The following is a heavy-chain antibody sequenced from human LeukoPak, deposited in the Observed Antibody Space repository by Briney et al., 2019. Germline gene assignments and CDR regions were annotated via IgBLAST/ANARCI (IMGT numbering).Heavy chain of an antibody. D-gene: IGHD6-19*01. CDR2: IYYSGST. Sequence: PSETLSLTCTVPGGSISSYYWSWIRQPPGKGLEWIGYIYYSGSTNYNPSLKSRVTISVDTSKNQFSLKLSSVTAADTAVYYCARSGPSYSSGFDYWGQGTLVTVSS. J-gene: IGHJ4*02. CDR3: ARSGPSYSSGFDY. V-gene: IGHV4-59*01. CDR1: GGSISSYY.